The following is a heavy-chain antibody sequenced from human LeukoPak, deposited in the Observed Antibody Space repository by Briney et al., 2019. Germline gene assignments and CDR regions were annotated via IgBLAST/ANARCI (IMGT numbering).Heavy chain of an antibody. V-gene: IGHV1-8*03. J-gene: IGHJ2*01. D-gene: IGHD5-24*01. Sequence: ASVKVSCKAPGYTFTSYDINWARQATGQGLEWMGWMTPNSGYTGYAQKFQGRVTITRNTSIATAYMELSSLRFEDTAVYYCARGRDGYNFGYFDLWGRGTLVTVSS. CDR3: ARGRDGYNFGYFDL. CDR2: MTPNSGYT. CDR1: GYTFTSYD.